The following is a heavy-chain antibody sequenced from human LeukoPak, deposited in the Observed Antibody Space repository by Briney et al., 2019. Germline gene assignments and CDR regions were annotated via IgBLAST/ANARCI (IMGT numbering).Heavy chain of an antibody. V-gene: IGHV4-59*01. J-gene: IGHJ3*02. Sequence: SETLSLTCTVSGESINSYYWNCIRQPPGKGLEWIGYIYYSGRTDYNRSLKSRVTISVDTSKHQLSMKLKSVTAADTAVYFCARGRWLPNAFDIWGQGTMVTVFS. CDR1: GESINSYY. CDR3: ARGRWLPNAFDI. CDR2: IYYSGRT. D-gene: IGHD5-24*01.